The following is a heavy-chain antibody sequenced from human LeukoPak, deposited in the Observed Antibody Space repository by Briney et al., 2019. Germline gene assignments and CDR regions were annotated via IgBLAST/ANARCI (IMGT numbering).Heavy chain of an antibody. V-gene: IGHV3-66*02. D-gene: IGHD6-19*01. CDR2: IDSGGST. Sequence: GGSLRLSCAASGLTVSSNYMSWVRQAPGKGLEWVSVIDSGGSTDYADSVKGRFTISRDNSKNTLYLQMNSLSAEDTALYYCARDWQWLVDQWGQGTLVTVSS. CDR1: GLTVSSNY. J-gene: IGHJ4*02. CDR3: ARDWQWLVDQ.